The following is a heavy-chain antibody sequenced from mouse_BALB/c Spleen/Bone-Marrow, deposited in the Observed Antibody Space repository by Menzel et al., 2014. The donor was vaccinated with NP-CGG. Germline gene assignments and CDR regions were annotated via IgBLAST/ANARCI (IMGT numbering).Heavy chain of an antibody. CDR3: ARNYYGSSYYAMDY. CDR1: GFSLTSYG. Sequence: QVQLKESGPGLVQPSQSLSITCTVSGFSLTSYGVHWVRQSPGKGLGWLGVIWSGGSTDYNAAFISRLSISKDNSKSQVFFKMNSLQANDTAIYYCARNYYGSSYYAMDYWGQGTSVTVSS. CDR2: IWSGGST. V-gene: IGHV2-2*02. D-gene: IGHD1-1*01. J-gene: IGHJ4*01.